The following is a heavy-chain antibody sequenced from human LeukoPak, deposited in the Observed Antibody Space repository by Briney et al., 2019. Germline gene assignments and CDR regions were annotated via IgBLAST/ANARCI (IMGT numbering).Heavy chain of an antibody. CDR3: AKDIGSSGSLDY. V-gene: IGHV3-23*01. J-gene: IGHJ4*02. CDR2: ISGSGGST. CDR1: GFTFSSYG. Sequence: PGGSLRLSCAASGFTFSSYGMSWVRQAPGKGLEWVSAISGSGGSTYYADSVKGRFTISRDNSKNTLYLQMNSLRAEDTAVYYCAKDIGSSGSLDYWGQGTLVTVSS. D-gene: IGHD3-22*01.